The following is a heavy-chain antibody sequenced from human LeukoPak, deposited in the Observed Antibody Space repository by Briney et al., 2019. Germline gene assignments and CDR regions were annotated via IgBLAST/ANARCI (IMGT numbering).Heavy chain of an antibody. V-gene: IGHV3-30-3*02. Sequence: GRSLRLSCAASGFTFSSYAMHWVRQAPGKGLEWVAVISYDGSNKYYADSVKGRFTISRDNSKNTLYLQMNSLRAEDTAVYYCAKDWSSGGVYWGQGTLVTVSS. D-gene: IGHD6-25*01. CDR3: AKDWSSGGVY. CDR2: ISYDGSNK. CDR1: GFTFSSYA. J-gene: IGHJ4*02.